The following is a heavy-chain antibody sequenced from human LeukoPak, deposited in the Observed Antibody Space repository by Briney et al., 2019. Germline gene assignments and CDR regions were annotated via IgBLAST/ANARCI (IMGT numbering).Heavy chain of an antibody. V-gene: IGHV3-23*01. CDR2: ISGSGGST. CDR1: GFTFSSYA. Sequence: GGSLGLSCAASGFTFSSYAMSWVRQAPGKGLEWVSAISGSGGSTYYADSVKGRFTISRDNSKNTLYLQMNSLRAEDTAVYYCAKSSGYSSSWYLKYWGQGTLVTVSS. D-gene: IGHD6-13*01. J-gene: IGHJ4*02. CDR3: AKSSGYSSSWYLKY.